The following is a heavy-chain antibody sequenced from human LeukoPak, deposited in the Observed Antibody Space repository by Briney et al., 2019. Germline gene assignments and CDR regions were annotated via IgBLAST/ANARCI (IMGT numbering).Heavy chain of an antibody. CDR1: GFTFSSYN. CDR2: ISSGSSYM. Sequence: KPGGSLRLSCAASGFTFSSYNMNWVRQAPGKGLEWVSSISSGSSYMYYADSVKGRFTISRDNAKNSLYLQMNSLRAEDTAVYYCARDPSGGDYWGQGTLVTVSS. D-gene: IGHD3-10*01. V-gene: IGHV3-21*01. J-gene: IGHJ4*02. CDR3: ARDPSGGDY.